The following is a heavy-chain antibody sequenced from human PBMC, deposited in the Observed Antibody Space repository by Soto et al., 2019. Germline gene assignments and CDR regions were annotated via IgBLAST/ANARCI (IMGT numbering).Heavy chain of an antibody. D-gene: IGHD5-18*01. V-gene: IGHV4-4*02. CDR1: GGSITSNNW. CDR2: IYHSGSI. J-gene: IGHJ4*02. CDR3: ASAARGYSYFDY. Sequence: SETLSLTCAVSGGSITSNNWWSWVRQPPGKGLEWIGEIYHSGSINYNPSLNSRVTISVDKFKNHFSLNLISVTAADTAVYYCASAARGYSYFDYWGQGTLVPVSS.